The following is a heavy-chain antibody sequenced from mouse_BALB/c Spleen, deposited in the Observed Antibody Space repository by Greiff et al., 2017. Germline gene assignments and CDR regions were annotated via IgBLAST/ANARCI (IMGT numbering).Heavy chain of an antibody. CDR2: ISSGSSTI. CDR1: GFTFSSFG. CDR3: ARGGFAY. V-gene: IGHV5-17*02. J-gene: IGHJ3*01. Sequence: EVHLVESGGGLVKPGGSLKLSCAASGFTFSSFGMHWVRQAPEKGLEWVAYISSGSSTIYYADTVKGRFTISRDNPKNTLFLQMTSLRSEDTAMYYCARGGFAYWGQGTLVTVSA.